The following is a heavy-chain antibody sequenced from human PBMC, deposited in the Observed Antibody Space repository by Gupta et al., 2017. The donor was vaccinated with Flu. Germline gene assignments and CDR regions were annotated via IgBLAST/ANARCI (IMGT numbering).Heavy chain of an antibody. J-gene: IGHJ4*02. CDR1: GFTSTNAW. CDR2: VKIKTDGGTT. CDR3: ATEGTGDESYYFDY. D-gene: IGHD3-16*01. Sequence: VHLVESGGGLAKPGGSLRLSCGASGFTSTNAWMSWVRQAPGKGLEWVGRVKIKTDGGTTDYAAPVKGRFTISRDDSRNTLFLQMNSLKTEDTAVYYCATEGTGDESYYFDYWGQGTLVTVSS. V-gene: IGHV3-15*01.